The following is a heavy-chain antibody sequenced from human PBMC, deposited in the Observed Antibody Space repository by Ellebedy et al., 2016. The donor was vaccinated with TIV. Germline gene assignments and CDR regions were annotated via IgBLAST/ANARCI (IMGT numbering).Heavy chain of an antibody. Sequence: GGSLRLSCAVSGFSFSSYWMSWIRQAPGKGLQWVASINQDGSQKNYVDSVKGRFTISRDNAKNSLYLQMNSLRGEDTAVYYCATDGSYGDYRSPTHAFVMWGQGTLVTVSS. D-gene: IGHD4-17*01. CDR3: ATDGSYGDYRSPTHAFVM. J-gene: IGHJ3*02. V-gene: IGHV3-7*01. CDR2: INQDGSQK. CDR1: GFSFSSYW.